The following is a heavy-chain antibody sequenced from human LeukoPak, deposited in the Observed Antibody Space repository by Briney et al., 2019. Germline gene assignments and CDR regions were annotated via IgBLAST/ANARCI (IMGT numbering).Heavy chain of an antibody. CDR3: ARDQSLGIQLD. CDR2: IYSGGST. V-gene: IGHV3-53*01. Sequence: PGGSLRLSCAASGFTVSSNYMSWVRQAPGKGLGWVSVIYSGGSTYYADSVKGRFTISRDNSKNTLYLQMNSLRAEDTAVYYCARDQSLGIQLDWGQGTLVTVSS. J-gene: IGHJ4*02. CDR1: GFTVSSNY. D-gene: IGHD5-18*01.